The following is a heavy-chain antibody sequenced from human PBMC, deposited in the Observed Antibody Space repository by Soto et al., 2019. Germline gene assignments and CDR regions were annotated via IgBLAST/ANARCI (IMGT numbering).Heavy chain of an antibody. V-gene: IGHV4-59*08. D-gene: IGHD5-12*01. J-gene: IGHJ6*03. CDR2: IYYSGST. CDR1: GGSISSYY. Sequence: SETLSLTCTVSGGSISSYYWSWIRQPPEKGLEWIGYIYYSGSTNYNPSLKSRVTISVDTSKNQFSLKLSSVTAADTAVYYCARLFRLPKKSYYYYYMDVRGKGTTVTVSS. CDR3: ARLFRLPKKSYYYYYMDV.